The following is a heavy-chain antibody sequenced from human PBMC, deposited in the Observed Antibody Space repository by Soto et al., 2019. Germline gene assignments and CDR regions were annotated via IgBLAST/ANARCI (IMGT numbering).Heavy chain of an antibody. V-gene: IGHV1-3*01. Sequence: GASVKVSCKASGYTFXSYAMYWVRQAPGQRLEWMGWINAGNGNTKYSQKFQGSVTITRDTSASTAYMELSSLRSEDTAVYYCARGGYDSGSYYTFDYWGQGTLVTVSS. CDR3: ARGGYDSGSYYTFDY. J-gene: IGHJ4*02. CDR1: GYTFXSYA. D-gene: IGHD3-10*01. CDR2: INAGNGNT.